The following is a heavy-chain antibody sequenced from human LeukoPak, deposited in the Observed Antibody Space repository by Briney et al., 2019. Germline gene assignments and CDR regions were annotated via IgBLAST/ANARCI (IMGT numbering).Heavy chain of an antibody. CDR2: INPNSGGT. D-gene: IGHD3-9*01. CDR3: ARTYYDILTGYYLDY. Sequence: ASVKVSCKASGYTFTGYYMHWVRQAPGQGLEWMGWINPNSGGTNYAQKFQGRVTMTRDTSVSTAYMELSRLRSDDTAVYYCARTYYDILTGYYLDYWGQGTLVTVSS. V-gene: IGHV1-2*02. CDR1: GYTFTGYY. J-gene: IGHJ4*02.